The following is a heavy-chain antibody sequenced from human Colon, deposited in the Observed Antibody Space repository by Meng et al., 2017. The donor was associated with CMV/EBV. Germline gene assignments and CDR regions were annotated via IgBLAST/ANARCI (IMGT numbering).Heavy chain of an antibody. Sequence: GESLKISCAASGFVFSNYWMHWVRQAPGKGLEWVAFIRYDGTKADYADSVTGRFTISRDNAKSSLHLQMTSLRPEDTAVYYCAKEFVLGTHLDHWGQGTLVTVSS. V-gene: IGHV3-30*02. CDR2: IRYDGTKA. CDR1: GFVFSNYW. D-gene: IGHD3-16*01. J-gene: IGHJ4*02. CDR3: AKEFVLGTHLDH.